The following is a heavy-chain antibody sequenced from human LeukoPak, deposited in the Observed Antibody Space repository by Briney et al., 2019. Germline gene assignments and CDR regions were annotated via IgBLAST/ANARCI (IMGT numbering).Heavy chain of an antibody. Sequence: GGSLRLSCAASRFTFSSYWMSWVRQAPGKGLEWVANIKQDGSEKYYVDSVKGRFTISRDNAKNSLYLQMNSLRAEDTAVYYCAELGITMIGGVWGKGTTVTISS. J-gene: IGHJ6*04. D-gene: IGHD3-10*02. CDR2: IKQDGSEK. V-gene: IGHV3-7*01. CDR3: AELGITMIGGV. CDR1: RFTFSSYW.